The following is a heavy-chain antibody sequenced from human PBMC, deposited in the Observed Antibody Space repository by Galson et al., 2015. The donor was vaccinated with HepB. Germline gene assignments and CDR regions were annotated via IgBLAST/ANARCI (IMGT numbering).Heavy chain of an antibody. CDR1: GFTFSDYW. CDR2: IKQGGSEK. D-gene: IGHD2-2*02. CDR3: ARDRGYCRNTTCYNDY. J-gene: IGHJ4*02. Sequence: SLRLSCAASGFTFSDYWLTWVRQAPGKGLEWVANIKQGGSEKYYVDSVKGRFTISRDNARNTLYLQMNSLRPEDTAVYYCARDRGYCRNTTCYNDYWGQGILVIVSS. V-gene: IGHV3-7*01.